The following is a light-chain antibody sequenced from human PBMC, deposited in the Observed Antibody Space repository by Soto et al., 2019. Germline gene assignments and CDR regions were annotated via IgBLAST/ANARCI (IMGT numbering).Light chain of an antibody. Sequence: DIQMTQSPSTLSASVGDRVTITCRASQSISSWLAWYQQKPGKAPKLLIYDASSLESGVPSRVSGSGSGTEFTLTIISLQPDDFASYYCQQYNSYPWTFGQGTKVEIK. V-gene: IGKV1-5*01. CDR1: QSISSW. CDR3: QQYNSYPWT. CDR2: DAS. J-gene: IGKJ1*01.